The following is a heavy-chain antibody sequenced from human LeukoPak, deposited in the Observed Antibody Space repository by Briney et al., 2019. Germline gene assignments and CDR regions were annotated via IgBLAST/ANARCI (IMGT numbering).Heavy chain of an antibody. J-gene: IGHJ4*02. D-gene: IGHD3-22*01. CDR2: IKYDGTHK. CDR1: GFSFSSYW. Sequence: GGSLRLSCVASGFSFSSYWMAWVRQAPGKGLEWVANIKYDGTHKFYADSVKGRFTISRDNAKDSLFLEMNSLRADDTAVYFCASSHDSSGNDWGQGTLVAVSS. V-gene: IGHV3-7*01. CDR3: ASSHDSSGND.